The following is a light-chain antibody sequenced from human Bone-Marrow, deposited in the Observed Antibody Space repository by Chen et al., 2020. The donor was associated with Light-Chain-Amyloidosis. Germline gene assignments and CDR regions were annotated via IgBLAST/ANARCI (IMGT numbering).Light chain of an antibody. J-gene: IGLJ3*02. Sequence: SYVLTQPSSVSVAPGQTATIACGGNNIGSTSGHWYQQTPGQAPLLVVYDDSDRPSGIPERLSGSNCGNKATLTSSRVEAGDEAGYYCQVWDRSSDRPVFGGGTKLTVL. CDR3: QVWDRSSDRPV. CDR1: NIGSTS. CDR2: DDS. V-gene: IGLV3-21*02.